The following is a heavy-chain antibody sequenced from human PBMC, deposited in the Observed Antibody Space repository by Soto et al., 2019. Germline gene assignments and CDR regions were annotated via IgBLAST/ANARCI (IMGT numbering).Heavy chain of an antibody. CDR3: ARLGYYGSGSYRWYFDY. J-gene: IGHJ4*02. CDR1: GGTFSSYA. D-gene: IGHD3-10*01. V-gene: IGHV1-69*12. Sequence: QVQLVQSGAEVKKPGSSVKVSCKASGGTFSSYAISWVRQAPGQGLEWMGGIIPIFGTANYAQKFQGRVTITADESTSTAYMEPSSLRSEDTAVYYCARLGYYGSGSYRWYFDYWGQGTLVTVSS. CDR2: IIPIFGTA.